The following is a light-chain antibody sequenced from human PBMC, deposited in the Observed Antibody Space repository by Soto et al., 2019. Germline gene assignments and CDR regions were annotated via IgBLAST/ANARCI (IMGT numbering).Light chain of an antibody. CDR3: QQSYTTPQLT. V-gene: IGKV1-39*01. CDR1: QSIGTF. CDR2: SAS. J-gene: IGKJ4*01. Sequence: DIQMTQSPSSLSASVGDRVTITSRASQSIGTFLIWYQHKPGKAPRRLIYSASTLQSGVPSRFRGSGSGTDFTLTISSLQPEDFATYYCQQSYTTPQLTFGGGTRVEI.